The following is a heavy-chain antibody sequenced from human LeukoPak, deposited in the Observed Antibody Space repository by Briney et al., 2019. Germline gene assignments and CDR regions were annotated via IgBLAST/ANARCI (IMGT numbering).Heavy chain of an antibody. V-gene: IGHV1-8*01. CDR2: MNPNSGNT. J-gene: IGHJ6*02. CDR3: ARGPYCSGGSCYLDYYYGMDV. CDR1: GYTFTSYD. Sequence: GASVKVSCKASGYTFTSYDINCVRQATGQGLEWMGWMNPNSGNTGYAQKFQGRVTMTRNTSISTAYMELSSLRSEDTAVYYCARGPYCSGGSCYLDYYYGMDVWGQGTTVTVSS. D-gene: IGHD2-15*01.